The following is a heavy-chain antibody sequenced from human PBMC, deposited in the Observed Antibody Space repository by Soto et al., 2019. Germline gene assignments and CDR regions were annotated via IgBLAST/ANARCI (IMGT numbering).Heavy chain of an antibody. D-gene: IGHD5-12*01. CDR3: AIDRGHIVATTGVYYYGMDV. V-gene: IGHV1-2*04. Sequence: GASVKVSCKASGYTFTGYYMHWVRQAPGQGLEWMGWINPNSGGTNYAQKFQGWVTMTRDTSISTAYMELSRLRSDDTSVYYCAIDRGHIVATTGVYYYGMDVWGQGTTVTAP. J-gene: IGHJ6*02. CDR2: INPNSGGT. CDR1: GYTFTGYY.